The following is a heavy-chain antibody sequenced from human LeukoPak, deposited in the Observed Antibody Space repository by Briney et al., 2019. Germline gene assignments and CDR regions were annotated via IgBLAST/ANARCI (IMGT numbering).Heavy chain of an antibody. D-gene: IGHD3-16*01. CDR2: IYTSGST. J-gene: IGHJ6*03. CDR1: GGSISSGSYY. Sequence: PSQTLSLTCTVSGGSISSGSYYWSWIRQPAGKGLEWIVRIYTSGSTNYNPSLKSRVTISVDTSKNQFSLKLSSVTAADTAEYYCAREWGDYYYYYYMDVWGKGTTVTVSS. V-gene: IGHV4-61*02. CDR3: AREWGDYYYYYYMDV.